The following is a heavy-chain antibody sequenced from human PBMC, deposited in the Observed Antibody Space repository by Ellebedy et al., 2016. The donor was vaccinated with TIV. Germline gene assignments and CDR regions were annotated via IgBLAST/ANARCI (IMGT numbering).Heavy chain of an antibody. V-gene: IGHV1-8*03. Sequence: AASVKVSCKASGYTFTSYDINWVRQATGQGLEWMGWMNPNSGNTGYAQKFQGRVTITRNTSISTAYMELSSLRSEETAVYYCARVYGSGSYLYYYYGMDVWGQGTTVTVSS. D-gene: IGHD3-10*01. J-gene: IGHJ6*02. CDR2: MNPNSGNT. CDR1: GYTFTSYD. CDR3: ARVYGSGSYLYYYYGMDV.